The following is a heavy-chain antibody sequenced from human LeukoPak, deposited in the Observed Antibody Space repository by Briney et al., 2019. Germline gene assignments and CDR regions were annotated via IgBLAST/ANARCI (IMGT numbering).Heavy chain of an antibody. V-gene: IGHV3-23*01. CDR3: AKYLYTSGSFYDY. J-gene: IGHJ4*02. Sequence: GGSLRLSCAASGFTFASYAMTWVRQAPGKGLEWVSAINSNGGSTCYAASVKGRFTISRDNSKNTLFLQMNSLRAEATALYYCAKYLYTSGSFYDYWGQGTLVTVSS. CDR1: GFTFASYA. D-gene: IGHD3-10*01. CDR2: INSNGGST.